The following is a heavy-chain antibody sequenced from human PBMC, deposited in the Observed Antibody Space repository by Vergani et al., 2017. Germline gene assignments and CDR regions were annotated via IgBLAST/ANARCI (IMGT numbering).Heavy chain of an antibody. V-gene: IGHV3-48*02. CDR3: EGASSSAYYYDSSGYRGGFGFDY. CDR1: GFTFSSYS. Sequence: EVQLVESGGGLVQPGGSLRLSCAASGFTFSSYSMNWVRQAPGKGMEWGSYISSSSSTIYYADSVKGRFTISRDTAKNSLYLQMNSLRDEDTALSYCEGASSSAYYYDSSGYRGGFGFDYWGQGTLVTVSS. D-gene: IGHD3-22*01. J-gene: IGHJ4*02. CDR2: ISSSSSTI.